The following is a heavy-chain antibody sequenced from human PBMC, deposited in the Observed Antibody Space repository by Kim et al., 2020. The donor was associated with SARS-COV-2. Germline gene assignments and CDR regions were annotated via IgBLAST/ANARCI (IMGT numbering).Heavy chain of an antibody. CDR1: GGSTSSSNYY. CDR3: ATEGGSWDYFDY. J-gene: IGHJ4*02. D-gene: IGHD6-13*01. Sequence: SETLSLTYTVSGGSTSSSNYYWGWIRQPPGKGPEWIGSIFHSGSAYYNPSLKSRVTISVDTSKNQFSLKLTSVTAADTAVYYCATEGGSWDYFDYWGQGALVTVSS. CDR2: IFHSGSA. V-gene: IGHV4-39*01.